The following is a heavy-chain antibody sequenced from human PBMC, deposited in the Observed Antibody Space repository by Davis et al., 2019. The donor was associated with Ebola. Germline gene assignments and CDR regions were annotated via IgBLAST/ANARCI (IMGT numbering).Heavy chain of an antibody. Sequence: GESLKISCKASGYSFPSYWIGWARQMPGKGLDWMGIIYPDDSDTRYRPSLEGQVTISADKSISTAYLQWTSLRASDTAIYYCARRYYGGNSYHFDHWGKGTQVTVSS. J-gene: IGHJ4*02. CDR2: IYPDDSDT. CDR1: GYSFPSYW. CDR3: ARRYYGGNSYHFDH. D-gene: IGHD4-23*01. V-gene: IGHV5-51*01.